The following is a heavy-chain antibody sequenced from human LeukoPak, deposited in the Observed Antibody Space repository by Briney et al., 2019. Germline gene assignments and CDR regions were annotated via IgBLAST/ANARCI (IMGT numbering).Heavy chain of an antibody. CDR2: IRGDGIVT. V-gene: IGHV3-74*01. Sequence: GGSLRLSCVASEFTFSNYWIHWVRQAPGKGLVWVSRIRGDGIVTNYADSVEGRFTVSRDSAKNTVHLQMNSLRDDDTAVYYCARASPADFNLWGRGTLVTVSS. J-gene: IGHJ2*01. CDR1: EFTFSNYW. CDR3: ARASPADFNL.